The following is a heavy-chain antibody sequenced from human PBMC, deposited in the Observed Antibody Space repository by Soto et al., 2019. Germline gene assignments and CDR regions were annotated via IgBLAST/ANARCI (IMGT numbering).Heavy chain of an antibody. Sequence: GGSLRLSCAASGFTFSSYAMSWVRQAPGKGLEWVSAISGSGGSTYYADSVKGRFTISRDNSKNTLYLQMNSLRAEDTAVYYCAKDLTPDYGSGGPSLYSPPGNPYFDYWGQGTLVTVSS. V-gene: IGHV3-23*01. J-gene: IGHJ4*02. CDR2: ISGSGGST. CDR1: GFTFSSYA. CDR3: AKDLTPDYGSGGPSLYSPPGNPYFDY. D-gene: IGHD3-10*01.